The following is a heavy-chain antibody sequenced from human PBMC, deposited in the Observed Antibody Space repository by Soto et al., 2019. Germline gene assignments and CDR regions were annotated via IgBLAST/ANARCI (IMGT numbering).Heavy chain of an antibody. CDR1: GFTFSSYS. J-gene: IGHJ4*02. D-gene: IGHD3-10*01. CDR2: ISSTSSYI. CDR3: ARAPHGITIVWGGSPTDY. V-gene: IGHV3-21*01. Sequence: GGSLRLSCAASGFTFSSYSMNWVRQAPGKGLEWVSSISSTSSYIYYADSVKGRFTISRDNAKNSLYLQMNSLRAEDTAVYYCARAPHGITIVWGGSPTDYWGQGTLVTVSS.